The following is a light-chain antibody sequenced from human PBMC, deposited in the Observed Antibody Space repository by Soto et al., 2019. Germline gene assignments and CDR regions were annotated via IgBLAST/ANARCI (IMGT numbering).Light chain of an antibody. CDR2: DVS. J-gene: IGLJ1*01. Sequence: QSVLTQPASVSGSPGQSITISCTGTSSDVGSYNLVSWYQQHPGKAPKLMIYDVSDRPSGDSNRFSGSKSGNTASLTISGLQAEDEADYYCSSYTSSSLYVFGTGTKLTVL. CDR3: SSYTSSSLYV. CDR1: SSDVGSYNL. V-gene: IGLV2-14*02.